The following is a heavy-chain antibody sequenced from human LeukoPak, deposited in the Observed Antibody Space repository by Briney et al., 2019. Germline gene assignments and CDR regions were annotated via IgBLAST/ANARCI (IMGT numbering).Heavy chain of an antibody. J-gene: IGHJ6*03. CDR3: AKRSGADYYFMDV. V-gene: IGHV3-30*02. CDR2: IRHDGSNK. CDR1: GFTFSSYG. Sequence: GGSLRLSCAASGFTFSSYGMHWVRQAAGKGLEWVAYIRHDGSNKYYADSVKGRFSISRDNSKNTLHLQMNSLRAEDTAVYHCAKRSGADYYFMDVWGKGPTVPVPS.